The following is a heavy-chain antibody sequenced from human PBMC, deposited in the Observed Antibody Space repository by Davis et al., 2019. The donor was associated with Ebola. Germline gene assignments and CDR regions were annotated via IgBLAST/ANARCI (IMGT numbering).Heavy chain of an antibody. J-gene: IGHJ6*02. Sequence: SLKISCAASGFTFDDYAMHWVRQAPGKGLEWVSGISWNSGSIGYADSVKGRFTISRDNAKNSLYLQMNSLRAEDTALYYCAKERNWNSPGMDVWGQGTTVTVSS. D-gene: IGHD1-7*01. CDR2: ISWNSGSI. CDR1: GFTFDDYA. V-gene: IGHV3-9*01. CDR3: AKERNWNSPGMDV.